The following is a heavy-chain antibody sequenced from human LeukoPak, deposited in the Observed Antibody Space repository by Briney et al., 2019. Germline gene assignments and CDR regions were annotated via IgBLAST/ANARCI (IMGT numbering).Heavy chain of an antibody. D-gene: IGHD5-18*01. Sequence: GGSLRLSCAASGFTFSSYWMSWVRQAPGKGLEWVANIKKDGSEKYSVDSVKGRFTISRDNAKKSLYLQMNSLRAEDMAVYYCARHLSGVTGYTYGRGIDYWGQGTPVTVSS. CDR1: GFTFSSYW. CDR3: ARHLSGVTGYTYGRGIDY. V-gene: IGHV3-7*01. J-gene: IGHJ4*02. CDR2: IKKDGSEK.